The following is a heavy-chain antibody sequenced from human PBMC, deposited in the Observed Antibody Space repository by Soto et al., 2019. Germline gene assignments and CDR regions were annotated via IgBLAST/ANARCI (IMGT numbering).Heavy chain of an antibody. J-gene: IGHJ6*02. V-gene: IGHV3-66*01. CDR1: GFTFSSYS. Sequence: GGSLRLSCAASGFTFSSYSMNWVRQAPGKGLEWVSVIYSGGSTYYADSVKGRFTISRDNSKNTLYLQMNSLRAEDTAVYYCARDVVEGGSGSHYYYYYGMDVWGQGTTVTVSS. D-gene: IGHD3-10*01. CDR2: IYSGGST. CDR3: ARDVVEGGSGSHYYYYYGMDV.